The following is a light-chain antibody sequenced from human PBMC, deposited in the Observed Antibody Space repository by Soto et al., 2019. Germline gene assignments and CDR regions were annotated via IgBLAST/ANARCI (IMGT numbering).Light chain of an antibody. V-gene: IGKV3-15*01. CDR2: GAS. J-gene: IGKJ1*01. Sequence: EIVLTQSPATLSVSPGERATLSCRASQSLYNNLAWYQQKPGQAPRLLIYGASTRATGIPARFSGSGSGTEFTLTISSLQSGDFVVYYCQQYSDWPTTFGQGTKVEIK. CDR3: QQYSDWPTT. CDR1: QSLYNN.